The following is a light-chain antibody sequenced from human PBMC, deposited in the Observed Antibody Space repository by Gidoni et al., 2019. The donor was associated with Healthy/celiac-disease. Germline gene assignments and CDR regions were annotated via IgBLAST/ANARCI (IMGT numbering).Light chain of an antibody. CDR3: QQYNNWPPLT. CDR1: QCVSSN. Sequence: EIVMTQSPASLSVSSGERATLSCRASQCVSSNLAWYQQKPGQAPRLLIYGASTRATCITARFSGSGSGTEFTLTISSLQSEDFAVYFCQQYNNWPPLTFGQGTKVEIK. V-gene: IGKV3-15*01. J-gene: IGKJ1*01. CDR2: GAS.